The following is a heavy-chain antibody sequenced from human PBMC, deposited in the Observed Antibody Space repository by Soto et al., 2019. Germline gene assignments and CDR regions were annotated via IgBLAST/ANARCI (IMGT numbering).Heavy chain of an antibody. Sequence: GGSLRLSCAASGFTFRNYGIHWVRQAPGKGLEYVSAISSNGGSTYYAKSVKGRFTISRDNAKNTVFLQMGSLRAEDMGVYYCAGDAFDIWGQGTMVTVSS. CDR2: ISSNGGST. CDR3: AGDAFDI. J-gene: IGHJ3*02. V-gene: IGHV3-64*01. CDR1: GFTFRNYG.